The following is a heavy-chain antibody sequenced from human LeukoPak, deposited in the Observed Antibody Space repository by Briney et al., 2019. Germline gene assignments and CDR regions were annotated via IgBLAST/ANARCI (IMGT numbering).Heavy chain of an antibody. D-gene: IGHD1-1*01. J-gene: IGHJ6*02. CDR3: ARPLDGYYYYGMDV. CDR1: GFTFSSYW. CDR2: IKQDGSEK. Sequence: SGGSLRLSCAASGFTFSSYWMSWVRQAPGKGLGWVANIKQDGSEKYYVDSVKGRFTISRDNAKNSLYLQMNSLRAEDTAVYYCARPLDGYYYYGMDVWGQGTTVTVSS. V-gene: IGHV3-7*01.